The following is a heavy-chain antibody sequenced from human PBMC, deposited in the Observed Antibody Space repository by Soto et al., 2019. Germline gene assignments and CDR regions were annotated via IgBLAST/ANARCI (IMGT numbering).Heavy chain of an antibody. D-gene: IGHD3-9*01. CDR3: ARDRDWAFDY. CDR2: IFVDSTII. V-gene: IGHV3-48*04. CDR1: GFSFSSYS. J-gene: IGHJ4*02. Sequence: GGSLRLSCVASGFSFSSYSLVWVRQAPGKGLEWVSYIFVDSTIIYYADSVKGRFTVSRDNAQNSLFLVMNSLRADDTAVYYCARDRDWAFDYWGQGTLVTVSS.